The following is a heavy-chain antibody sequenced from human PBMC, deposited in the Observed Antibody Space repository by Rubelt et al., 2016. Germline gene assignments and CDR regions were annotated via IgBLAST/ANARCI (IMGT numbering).Heavy chain of an antibody. CDR3: ARAQRIRLLMVYAPTFDY. CDR1: GYTFTSYA. V-gene: IGHV1-3*01. CDR2: INAGNGNT. Sequence: QVQLVQSGAEVKKPGASVKVSCKASGYTFTSYAMHWVRQAPGQRLEWMGWINAGNGNTKYSQKFQGRGTITRATSAGTAYMELSSLRSADTAVYYCARAQRIRLLMVYAPTFDYWGQGTLVTVSS. D-gene: IGHD2-8*01. J-gene: IGHJ4*02.